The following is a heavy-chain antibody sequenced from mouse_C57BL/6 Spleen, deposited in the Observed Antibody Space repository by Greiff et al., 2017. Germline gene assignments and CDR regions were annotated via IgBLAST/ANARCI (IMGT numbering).Heavy chain of an antibody. CDR3: ARGGYYGTSGGY. J-gene: IGHJ2*01. Sequence: VQLQQSGAELVKPGASVKMSCKASGYTFTSYWITWVKQRPGQGLEWIGDIYPGSGSTNYNGKFKSKATLTVDTSSSTAYMQLSSLTSEDSAVYYCARGGYYGTSGGYWGQGTTLTVSS. V-gene: IGHV1-55*01. D-gene: IGHD1-2*01. CDR1: GYTFTSYW. CDR2: IYPGSGST.